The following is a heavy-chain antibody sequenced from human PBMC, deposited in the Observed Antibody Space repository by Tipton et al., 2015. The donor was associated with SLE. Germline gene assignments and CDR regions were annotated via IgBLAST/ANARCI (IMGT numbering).Heavy chain of an antibody. D-gene: IGHD3-16*01. Sequence: TLSLTCAVSDYSISSGYYWGWIRQPPGKGLEWIGSIYYSGSTYYNPSLKSRVTISVDTSKNQFSLRLSSMTAADTAVYYCARESLGRPRVSAFDIWGQGAVVTVSS. CDR3: ARESLGRPRVSAFDI. V-gene: IGHV4-38-2*02. J-gene: IGHJ3*02. CDR2: IYYSGST. CDR1: DYSISSGYY.